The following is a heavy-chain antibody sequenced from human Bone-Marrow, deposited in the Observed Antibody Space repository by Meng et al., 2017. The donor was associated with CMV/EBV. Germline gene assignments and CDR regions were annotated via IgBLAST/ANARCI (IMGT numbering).Heavy chain of an antibody. CDR3: ARDLRGYTLSSGSSGRLYYYGMDV. CDR1: GFDFSNYD. Sequence: GGSLRLSCVASGFDFSNYDMHWVRQSPGKGLEWVGRIRSKANSYATAYAASVKGRFTISRDDSKNTAYLQMNSLKTEDTAVYYCARDLRGYTLSSGSSGRLYYYGMDVWGQGTTVTVSS. J-gene: IGHJ6*02. D-gene: IGHD6-6*01. CDR2: IRSKANSYAT. V-gene: IGHV3-73*01.